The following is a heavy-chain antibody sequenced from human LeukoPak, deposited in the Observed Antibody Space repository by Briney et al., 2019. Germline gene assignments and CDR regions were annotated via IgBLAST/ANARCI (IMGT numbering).Heavy chain of an antibody. CDR3: ARDWGVEARPSYMDV. Sequence: SETLSLTCSVSDDSITMYYWTWIRQPPGKGLEWIGYVDHTGSTNYNPSLKSRVTILVDTSKNQFSLKLSSVTAADTAVYFCARDWGVEARPSYMDVWGKGTTVTVSS. J-gene: IGHJ6*03. V-gene: IGHV4-59*01. CDR1: DDSITMYY. D-gene: IGHD6-6*01. CDR2: VDHTGST.